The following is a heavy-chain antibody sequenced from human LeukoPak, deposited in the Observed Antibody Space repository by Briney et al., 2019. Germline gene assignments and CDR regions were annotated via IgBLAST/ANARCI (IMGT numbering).Heavy chain of an antibody. J-gene: IGHJ4*02. CDR1: VFTFCIYG. CDR3: AKGKTGMAPWDY. Sequence: GGSLRLSCVASVFTFCIYGMSWGPQAPGKGLEWVSGISGSGGGTYGADSVRGRFTISRNNPKNTLYLKMKSLRAEDTAVYYCAKGKTGMAPWDYWGQGTLVTVSS. CDR2: ISGSGGGT. D-gene: IGHD1-1*01. V-gene: IGHV3-23*01.